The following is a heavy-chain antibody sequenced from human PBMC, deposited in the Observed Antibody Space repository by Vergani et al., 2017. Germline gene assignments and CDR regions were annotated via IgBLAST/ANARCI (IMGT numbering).Heavy chain of an antibody. D-gene: IGHD6-13*01. V-gene: IGHV3-30*02. J-gene: IGHJ4*02. CDR3: ARVYSSSWYYFDY. Sequence: QVQLVESGGGVVQPGGSLNLSCAASGFTFSSYGMHWVRQAPGKGLEWVAFIRYDGSNKYYADSVKGRFTISRDNSKNTLYLQMNSLRAEDTAVYYCARVYSSSWYYFDYWGQGTLVTVSS. CDR1: GFTFSSYG. CDR2: IRYDGSNK.